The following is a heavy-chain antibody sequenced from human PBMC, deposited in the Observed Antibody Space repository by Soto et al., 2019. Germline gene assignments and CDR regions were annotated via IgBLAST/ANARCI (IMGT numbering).Heavy chain of an antibody. V-gene: IGHV3-23*01. CDR2: ISGSDGST. D-gene: IGHD4-17*01. J-gene: IGHJ6*02. Sequence: PGGSLRLSCAASGFTFTSFAMSWVRQAPGKGLEWVSSISGSDGSTYYADSVKGRFTISRDNSRNRVHLQMNSLRADDTAVYYCATLRWAVTTPYHYYGLDVWGQGTTVTVSS. CDR1: GFTFTSFA. CDR3: ATLRWAVTTPYHYYGLDV.